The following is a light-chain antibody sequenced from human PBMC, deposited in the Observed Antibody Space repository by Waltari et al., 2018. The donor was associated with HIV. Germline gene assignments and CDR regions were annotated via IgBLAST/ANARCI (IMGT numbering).Light chain of an antibody. V-gene: IGKV1-39*01. J-gene: IGKJ2*03. CDR1: QSISNY. CDR2: AAS. Sequence: DIQMTQSPSSLSASVGDRVTITCRASQSISNYLNWYQQKPGKAPKLLIYAASNLQSGVPSGFSGSGSGTDFTLTISSLQPEDFATYHCQQSYKTSYSFGQGTKLEIK. CDR3: QQSYKTSYS.